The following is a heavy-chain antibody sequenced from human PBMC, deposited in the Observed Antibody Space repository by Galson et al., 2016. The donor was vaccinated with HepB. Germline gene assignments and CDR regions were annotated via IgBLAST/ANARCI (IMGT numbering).Heavy chain of an antibody. CDR2: IHYRGTT. J-gene: IGHJ4*02. D-gene: IGHD3-10*01. Sequence: SETLSLTCSVSGGSVSNDNYYWSWIRQPPGKGLEWIGYIHYRGTTSYNPSLKSRVTISVDTSKNQFSLKLRSVTAADTAVYYCARDLSRFGELWTDDWGQGTLVTVSS. CDR1: GGSVSNDNYY. V-gene: IGHV4-61*01. CDR3: ARDLSRFGELWTDD.